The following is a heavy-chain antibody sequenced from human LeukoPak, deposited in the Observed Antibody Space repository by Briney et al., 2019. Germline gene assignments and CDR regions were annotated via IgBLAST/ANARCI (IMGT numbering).Heavy chain of an antibody. CDR3: ARRLTQYDCFDP. V-gene: IGHV6-1*01. CDR2: TYYRYTWHN. D-gene: IGHD2-2*01. CDR1: VYSVSRNSVT. Sequence: SQTLSLTCAISVYSVSRNSVTWNWIRQSPSRGLEWLGRTYYRYTWHNAYAVSVRGRITVNPDTSKNQFSLHLNSVTPEDTAVYYCARRLTQYDCFDPWGQGILVTVSS. J-gene: IGHJ5*02.